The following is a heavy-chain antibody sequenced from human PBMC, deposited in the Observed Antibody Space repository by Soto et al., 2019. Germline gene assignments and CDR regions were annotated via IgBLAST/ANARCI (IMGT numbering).Heavy chain of an antibody. D-gene: IGHD2-8*01. CDR3: AKDLEGAYATRPCDY. V-gene: IGHV3-23*01. CDR2: ISGSGGST. J-gene: IGHJ4*02. Sequence: GGSLRLSCAASGFTFSSYAMSWVRQAPGKGLEWVSAISGSGGSTYYADSGKGRFTRSRDNSKNTLYLQMNNLRAEDTAVYYCAKDLEGAYATRPCDYWGQGTLVTVSS. CDR1: GFTFSSYA.